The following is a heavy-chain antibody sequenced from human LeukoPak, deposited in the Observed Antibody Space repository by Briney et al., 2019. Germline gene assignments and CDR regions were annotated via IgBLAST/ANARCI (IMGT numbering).Heavy chain of an antibody. V-gene: IGHV3-23*01. CDR1: GFTFSSYA. D-gene: IGHD5-12*01. J-gene: IGHJ4*02. Sequence: GGSLRLSCAASGFTFSSYAMSWVRQAPGKGLEWVSAISGSGGSTYYADPVKGRFTISRDNSKNTLYLQMNSLRAEDTAVYYCASSSGATGGYFDYWGQGTMVTVSS. CDR3: ASSSGATGGYFDY. CDR2: ISGSGGST.